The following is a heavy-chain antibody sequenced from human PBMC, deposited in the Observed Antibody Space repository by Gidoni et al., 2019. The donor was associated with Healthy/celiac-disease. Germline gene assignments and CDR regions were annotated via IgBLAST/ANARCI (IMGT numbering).Heavy chain of an antibody. CDR3: ARQGYSYAFDY. Sequence: QLQLQESGPGLVTPSETLSLTCPVPGGSISSSSYYWGWIRQPPGKGLEWIGSIYYSGSTYYNPSLKSRVTISVDTSKNQFSLKLSSVTAADTAVYYCARQGYSYAFDYWGQGTLVTVSS. J-gene: IGHJ4*02. CDR1: GGSISSSSYY. D-gene: IGHD5-18*01. CDR2: IYYSGST. V-gene: IGHV4-39*01.